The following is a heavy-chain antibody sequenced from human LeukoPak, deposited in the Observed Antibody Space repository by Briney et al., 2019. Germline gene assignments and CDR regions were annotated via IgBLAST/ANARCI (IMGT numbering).Heavy chain of an antibody. CDR3: ARAPGAYDFWSGYSIPYYYYYMDV. Sequence: SETLSLTCTVSGGSISSYYWSWIRQPPGKGLEWIGYIYYSGSTYYNPSLKSRVTISVDTSKNQFSLKLSSVTAADTAVYYCARAPGAYDFWSGYSIPYYYYYMDVWGKGTTVTVSS. D-gene: IGHD3-3*01. CDR2: IYYSGST. J-gene: IGHJ6*03. CDR1: GGSISSYY. V-gene: IGHV4-59*12.